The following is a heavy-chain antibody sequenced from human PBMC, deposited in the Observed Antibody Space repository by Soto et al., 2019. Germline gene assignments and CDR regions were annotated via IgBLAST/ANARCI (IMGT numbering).Heavy chain of an antibody. Sequence: EVQLVESGGGLVQPGGSLRLSWAASGFTFSSYWMHWVRQAPGKGLVWVSRINSDGSSTSYADSVKCRFTISRDNAKNTLYMQMNSLRAEDTAVYYCARDPHPYSGYDPLDYWGQGTLVTVSS. V-gene: IGHV3-74*01. CDR1: GFTFSSYW. CDR2: INSDGSST. CDR3: ARDPHPYSGYDPLDY. J-gene: IGHJ4*02. D-gene: IGHD5-12*01.